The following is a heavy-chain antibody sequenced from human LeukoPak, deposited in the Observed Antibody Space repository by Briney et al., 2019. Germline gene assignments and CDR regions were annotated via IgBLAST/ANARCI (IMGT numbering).Heavy chain of an antibody. CDR3: ARGRYFDY. CDR1: GDSISSRSYY. J-gene: IGHJ4*02. Sequence: SETLSLTCTVSGDSISSRSYYWGWIRQPPGKGLEWIGSIYYSGSTYCNPSLKSRVTISVNTSKNQFSLILSSVTVADTAVYYCARGRYFDYWGQGTLVTVSS. CDR2: IYYSGST. V-gene: IGHV4-39*07.